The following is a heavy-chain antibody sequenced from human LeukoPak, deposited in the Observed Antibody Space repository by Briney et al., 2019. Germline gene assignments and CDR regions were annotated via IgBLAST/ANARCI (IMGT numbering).Heavy chain of an antibody. Sequence: PSETLSLTCAVYGGSFSGYYWSWIRQPPGKGLEWIGEINHSGSTNYNPSLKSRVTISVDTSRNQFSLKLSSVTAADTAVYYCARGRRIQLWYRSPFFDYWGQGTLVTVSS. CDR2: INHSGST. V-gene: IGHV4-34*01. D-gene: IGHD5-18*01. CDR3: ARGRRIQLWYRSPFFDY. J-gene: IGHJ4*02. CDR1: GGSFSGYY.